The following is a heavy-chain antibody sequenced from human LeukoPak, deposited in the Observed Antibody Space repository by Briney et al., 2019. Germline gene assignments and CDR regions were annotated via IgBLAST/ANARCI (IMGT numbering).Heavy chain of an antibody. V-gene: IGHV3-74*01. CDR3: ARSLYQYYFDY. Sequence: EAGGSLRLSCAASGFTFSSYWMHWVRHAPGKGLVWVSRINSDGSSTSYADSVKGRFTISRDNAKNTLYLQMNSLRAEDTAVYYWARSLYQYYFDYWGQGTLVTVSS. D-gene: IGHD3-16*01. CDR2: INSDGSST. CDR1: GFTFSSYW. J-gene: IGHJ4*02.